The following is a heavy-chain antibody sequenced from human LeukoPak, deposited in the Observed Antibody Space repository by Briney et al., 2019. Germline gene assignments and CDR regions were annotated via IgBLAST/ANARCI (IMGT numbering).Heavy chain of an antibody. V-gene: IGHV3-11*01. J-gene: IGHJ3*01. Sequence: GGSLRLSCAASGFIFSDYYMAWIRQAPGKGLEWLSCITSSGSTVYYADSVKGRFTTSRDNAKKSLYMQMNSLRAEDTAVYFCARGRYYYDSSGVDAFSVWGQGTMVAVSS. D-gene: IGHD3-22*01. CDR1: GFIFSDYY. CDR3: ARGRYYYDSSGVDAFSV. CDR2: ITSSGSTV.